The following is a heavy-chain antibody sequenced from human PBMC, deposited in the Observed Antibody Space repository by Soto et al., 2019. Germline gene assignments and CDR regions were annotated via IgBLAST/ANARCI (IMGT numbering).Heavy chain of an antibody. D-gene: IGHD3-22*01. CDR1: GVSISSGDYY. CDR2: ISHSGST. CDR3: ARKTVIYYASSSWFDP. J-gene: IGHJ5*02. V-gene: IGHV4-30-2*01. Sequence: SETLSLTCTVSGVSISSGDYYWSWIRQPPGKGLEWIGYISHSGSTYNPSLKSRVTISVDRSKNQFSLRLTSVTAADTAVYYCARKTVIYYASSSWFDPWGQGALVTVSS.